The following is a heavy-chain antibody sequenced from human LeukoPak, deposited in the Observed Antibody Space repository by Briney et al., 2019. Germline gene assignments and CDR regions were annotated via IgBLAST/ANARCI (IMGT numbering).Heavy chain of an antibody. Sequence: ASVKVSCKASGYTFTSYGISWVRQAPGQGLEWMGWISAYNGNTNYAQKLQGRVPMTTDTSTSTAYMELRSLRSDDTAVYYCARDLGVVVAADYFDYWGQGTLVTVSS. CDR1: GYTFTSYG. CDR2: ISAYNGNT. D-gene: IGHD2-15*01. CDR3: ARDLGVVVAADYFDY. J-gene: IGHJ4*02. V-gene: IGHV1-18*04.